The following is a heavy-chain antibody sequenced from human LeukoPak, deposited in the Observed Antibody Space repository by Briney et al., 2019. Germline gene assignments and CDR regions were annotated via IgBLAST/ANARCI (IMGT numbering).Heavy chain of an antibody. V-gene: IGHV1-69*04. CDR1: VATFSSYA. D-gene: IGHD2-21*02. CDR2: IIHILGVE. J-gene: IGHJ4*02. Sequence: GASVTVSCKASVATFSSYAISWVGQAPGQGVEWMGRIIHILGVEDYAQKFQGRLTLTADRSTSTAYMELSSLRSEDTAMYYCAIRSDGAYCGGDCFYLDYWGQGTLVTVSS. CDR3: AIRSDGAYCGGDCFYLDY.